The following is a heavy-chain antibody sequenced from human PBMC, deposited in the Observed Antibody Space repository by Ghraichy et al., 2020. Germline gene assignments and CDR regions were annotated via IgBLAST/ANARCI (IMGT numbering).Heavy chain of an antibody. V-gene: IGHV3-30*04. CDR2: ISYDGSNK. CDR1: GFTFSSYA. Sequence: GGSLRLSCAASGFTFSSYAMHWVRQAPGKGLEWVAVISYDGSNKYYADSVKGRFTISRDNSKNTLYLQMNSLRAEDTAVYYCARGRGYYDSSGWFDPWGQGTLVTVSS. J-gene: IGHJ5*02. CDR3: ARGRGYYDSSGWFDP. D-gene: IGHD3-22*01.